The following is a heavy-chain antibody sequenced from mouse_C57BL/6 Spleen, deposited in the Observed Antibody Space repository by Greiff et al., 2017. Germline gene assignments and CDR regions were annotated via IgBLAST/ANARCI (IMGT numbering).Heavy chain of an antibody. D-gene: IGHD4-1*01. CDR3: ARRGIYAMDY. V-gene: IGHV1-50*01. CDR1: GYTFTSYW. Sequence: QVQLQQPGAELVKPGASVKLSCKASGYTFTSYWMQWVKQRPGPGLEWIGEIDPSDSYTNYNQKFKGKATLTVDTSSSTAYMQLSSLTSEDSAVYYCARRGIYAMDYWGQGTSVTVSS. CDR2: IDPSDSYT. J-gene: IGHJ4*01.